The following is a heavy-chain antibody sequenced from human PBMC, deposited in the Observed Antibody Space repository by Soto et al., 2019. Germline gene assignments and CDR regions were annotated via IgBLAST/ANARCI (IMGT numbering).Heavy chain of an antibody. CDR3: ARGHTSGPTAP. V-gene: IGHV1-3*04. CDR1: GYTFSAYA. Sequence: GASVKVSCKASGYTFSAYAVHWVRQAPGQSLEWMGWITTDNGDTKYSQNFQDRVTITRDTSASTVYMELSSLRSEDTAVYFCARGHTSGPTAPWGQGTLVTVS. D-gene: IGHD3-22*01. J-gene: IGHJ5*02. CDR2: ITTDNGDT.